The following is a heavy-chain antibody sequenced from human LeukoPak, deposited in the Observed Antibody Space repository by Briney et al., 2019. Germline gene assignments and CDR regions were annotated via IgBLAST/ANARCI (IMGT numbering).Heavy chain of an antibody. Sequence: PSETLSLTCTVSGGSISSYYWSWIRQPAGKGLEWIGRIYTSGSTNYNPSLKSRVTMSVDTSKNQFSLKLSSVTAADTAVYYCAREGLGSSSWNLPYYYYYMDVWGKGTTVTISS. D-gene: IGHD6-13*01. CDR3: AREGLGSSSWNLPYYYYYMDV. J-gene: IGHJ6*03. CDR1: GGSISSYY. V-gene: IGHV4-4*07. CDR2: IYTSGST.